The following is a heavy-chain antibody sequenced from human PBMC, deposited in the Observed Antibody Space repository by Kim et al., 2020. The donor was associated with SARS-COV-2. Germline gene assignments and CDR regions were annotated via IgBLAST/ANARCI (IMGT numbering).Heavy chain of an antibody. CDR3: ARNPGGGRFDY. Sequence: TTDSPSLKSRVTISVDTSKNQFSLKLGSVTAADTAVYYCARNPGGGRFDYWGQGTLVTVSS. D-gene: IGHD2-8*02. V-gene: IGHV4-34*13. CDR2: T. J-gene: IGHJ4*02.